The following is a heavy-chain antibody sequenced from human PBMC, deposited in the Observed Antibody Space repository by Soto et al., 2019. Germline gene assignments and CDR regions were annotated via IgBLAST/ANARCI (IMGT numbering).Heavy chain of an antibody. V-gene: IGHV3-30-3*01. CDR3: ASGNCGGDCYYSYWYFDL. CDR2: ISYDGSNK. Sequence: QVQLVESGGGVVQPGRSLRLSCAASGFTFSSYAMHWVRQAPGKGLEGGAVISYDGSNKYYADSVKGRFTISRDNSKNTLYLQMNSLNAEDTAVYYCASGNCGGDCYYSYWYFDLWGRGTLVTVSS. D-gene: IGHD2-21*02. J-gene: IGHJ2*01. CDR1: GFTFSSYA.